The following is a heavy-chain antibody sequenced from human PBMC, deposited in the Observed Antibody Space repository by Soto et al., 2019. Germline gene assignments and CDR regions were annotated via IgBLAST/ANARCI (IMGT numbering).Heavy chain of an antibody. J-gene: IGHJ6*02. CDR1: GGSISSGGYY. V-gene: IGHV4-31*03. CDR2: IYYSGRT. Sequence: QVQLQESGPGLVKPSQTLSLTCTVSGGSISSGGYYWSWIRQHPGKGLEWIGYIYYSGRTYYNPSLQSRVTISVDTSKNQFSLKLSSVTAADTAVYYCARVRGETYYCYGMDVWGQGTTVTVSS. CDR3: ARVRGETYYCYGMDV. D-gene: IGHD3-10*01.